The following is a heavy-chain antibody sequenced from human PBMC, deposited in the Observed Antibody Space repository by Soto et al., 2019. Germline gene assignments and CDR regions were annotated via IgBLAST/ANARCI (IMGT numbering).Heavy chain of an antibody. V-gene: IGHV3-11*06. CDR1: GFTFSDYY. CDR3: ARGRGAAADYFAF. Sequence: QVQLVESGGGLVKPGGSLRLSCAVSGFTFSDYYMTWIRQAPGKGLEWVSYISSSTSHTNYADSVKGRFTISRDNAKNSLFLQMNSLRAEDTAVYYFARGRGAAADYFAFWGQGTLVTVSS. J-gene: IGHJ4*02. CDR2: ISSSTSHT. D-gene: IGHD6-13*01.